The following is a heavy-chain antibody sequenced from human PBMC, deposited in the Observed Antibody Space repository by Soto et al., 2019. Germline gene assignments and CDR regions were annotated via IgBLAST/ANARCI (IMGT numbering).Heavy chain of an antibody. V-gene: IGHV3-21*01. CDR3: ASNVPIDY. Sequence: GGALRLSCSSSGFTFSSYSMNWVRQAPGKGLEWVSSISSSSSYIYYADSVKGRFTISRDNAKNSLYLQMNSLRAEDTAVYYCASNVPIDYWGQGTLVTVSS. J-gene: IGHJ4*02. CDR1: GFTFSSYS. CDR2: ISSSSSYI.